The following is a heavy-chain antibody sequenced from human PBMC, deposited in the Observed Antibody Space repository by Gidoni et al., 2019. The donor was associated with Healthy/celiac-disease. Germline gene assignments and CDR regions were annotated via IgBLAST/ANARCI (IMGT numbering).Heavy chain of an antibody. CDR3: ATDRDRRIVGAPKGYFDY. J-gene: IGHJ4*02. Sequence: QVQPVPSGAEVNKLGASVQFSFKVSGYTLTELSMHWVRQAPGKGLEWMGGFDTEDGETIYAQKFPGRGTMTEDTSTDTAYMELSSLRSEDTAVYYCATDRDRRIVGAPKGYFDYWGQGTLVTVSS. CDR1: GYTLTELS. D-gene: IGHD1-26*01. V-gene: IGHV1-24*01. CDR2: FDTEDGET.